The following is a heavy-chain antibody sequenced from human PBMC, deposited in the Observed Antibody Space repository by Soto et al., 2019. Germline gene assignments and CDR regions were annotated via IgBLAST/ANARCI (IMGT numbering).Heavy chain of an antibody. J-gene: IGHJ5*02. D-gene: IGHD3-10*02. Sequence: GGSLRLSCEASGFTLRSFGMQWVRQAPGKGLEWVSVISYDGSKKYYSDSVKGLFTISIDNSKNTLYLQMNSLRAEDTAVYYSAMDVRSYRLPTTSIDPSDPAPPLTLSS. CDR3: AMDVRSYRLPTTSIDP. CDR2: ISYDGSKK. CDR1: GFTLRSFG. V-gene: IGHV3-30*03.